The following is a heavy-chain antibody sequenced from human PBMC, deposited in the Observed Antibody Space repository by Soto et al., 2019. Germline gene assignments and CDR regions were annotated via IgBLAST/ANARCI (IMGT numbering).Heavy chain of an antibody. CDR3: STRPITPDYYFDY. CDR2: IKSKSNGGTT. CDR1: GFSFNNAW. V-gene: IGHV3-15*07. J-gene: IGHJ4*02. D-gene: IGHD1-20*01. Sequence: GGSLRLSCAASGFSFNNAWMNWVRQAPGKGLEWVGRIKSKSNGGTTDYAAHVKGRFTISRDDSKNTLYLQMSSLKPDDTAVYYCSTRPITPDYYFDYWGQGTLVTVSS.